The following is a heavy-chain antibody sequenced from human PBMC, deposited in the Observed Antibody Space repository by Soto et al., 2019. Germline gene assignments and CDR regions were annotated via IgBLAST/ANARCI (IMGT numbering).Heavy chain of an antibody. V-gene: IGHV4-59*01. CDR2: IYYTGST. CDR1: GSSISPFY. D-gene: IGHD4-17*01. J-gene: IGHJ4*02. CDR3: TRVGGYYGDYPNFDY. Sequence: SETLSLTCTVSGSSISPFYWSWIRQPPGKGLEWIGYIYYTGSTNYNPSLKSRVTLSLGTSRNQLSLKLSSVTAADTAVYYCTRVGGYYGDYPNFDYWGPGTLVTVS.